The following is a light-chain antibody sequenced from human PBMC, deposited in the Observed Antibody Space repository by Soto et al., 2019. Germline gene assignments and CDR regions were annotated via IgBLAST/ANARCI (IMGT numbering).Light chain of an antibody. CDR3: QQGYSNPWT. CDR1: QGVRNA. V-gene: IGKV1-6*01. CDR2: AAS. Sequence: AIQLTQSPSSLSASVGDRVTITCRASQGVRNALGWYQQQPGKAPRLLIYAASNLQSGVPSRFSGRGSGTDFTLTVESLQPEDFATYYCQQGYSNPWTFGQGTKVDIK. J-gene: IGKJ1*01.